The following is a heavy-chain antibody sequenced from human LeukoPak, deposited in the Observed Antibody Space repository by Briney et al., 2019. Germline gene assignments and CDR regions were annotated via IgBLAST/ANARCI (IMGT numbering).Heavy chain of an antibody. CDR3: ARGRTYSSSWYRNWFDP. V-gene: IGHV4-59*12. CDR2: IYYSGST. Sequence: PSETLSLTCTVSGGSISSYYWSWIRQPPGKGLEWIGYIYYSGSTNYNPSLKSRVTISVDTSKNQFSLKLSSVTAADTAVYYCARGRTYSSSWYRNWFDPWGQGTLVTVSS. CDR1: GGSISSYY. J-gene: IGHJ5*02. D-gene: IGHD6-13*01.